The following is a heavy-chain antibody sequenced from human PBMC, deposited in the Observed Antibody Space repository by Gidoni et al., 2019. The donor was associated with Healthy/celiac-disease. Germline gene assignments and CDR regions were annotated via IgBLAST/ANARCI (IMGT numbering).Heavy chain of an antibody. J-gene: IGHJ5*02. CDR1: GGSISSRGYY. D-gene: IGHD6-19*01. CDR2: IYYSGST. CDR3: ARLIPLDSSGWYLGNWFDP. Sequence: QLQLQESGPGLVKPSETLSLTCTVSGGSISSRGYYWGWIRQPPGKGLEWIGSIYYSGSTYYNPSLKSRVTRSVDTSNTQFSLKLSSLTAADTAVYYCARLIPLDSSGWYLGNWFDPWGQGTLVTVSS. V-gene: IGHV4-39*01.